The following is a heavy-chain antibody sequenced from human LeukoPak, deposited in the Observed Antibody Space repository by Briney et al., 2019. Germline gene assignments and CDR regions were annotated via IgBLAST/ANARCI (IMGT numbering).Heavy chain of an antibody. CDR1: GYTFTSYG. V-gene: IGHV1-18*01. CDR3: ARERWELLETDYFDY. D-gene: IGHD1-26*01. CDR2: ISAYNGNT. J-gene: IGHJ4*02. Sequence: ASVKVSCKASGYTFTSYGISWVRQAPGQGLEWMGWISAYNGNTNYAQKLQGRVTMTTDTSTSTAYMELRSLRSDDTAVYYCARERWELLETDYFDYWGQGTLVTVSS.